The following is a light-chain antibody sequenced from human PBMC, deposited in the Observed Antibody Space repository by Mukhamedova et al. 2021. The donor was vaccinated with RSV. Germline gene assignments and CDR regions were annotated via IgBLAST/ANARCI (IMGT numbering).Light chain of an antibody. Sequence: WYQRRVHGRAPKLLIYDGSNLEDGVPSRFSGSGSGTEFTFTISSLQPEDIATYYCQQYNDFPPLTFGGGTKVEIK. CDR2: DGS. V-gene: IGKV1-33*01. J-gene: IGKJ4*01. CDR3: QQYNDFPPLT.